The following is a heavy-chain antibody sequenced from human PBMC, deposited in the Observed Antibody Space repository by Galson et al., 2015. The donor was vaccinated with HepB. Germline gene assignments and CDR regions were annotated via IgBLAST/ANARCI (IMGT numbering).Heavy chain of an antibody. D-gene: IGHD4-23*01. Sequence: SLRLSCAASGFTFITYTMSWVRQAPGKGLEWVSSISDSGETTYYADPVKGRFSISRDNSKNTVYLQLNSLRAEDTAVYYCAKDWRGNTCDATCLGNWGQGTLVTGSS. CDR2: ISDSGETT. V-gene: IGHV3-23*01. CDR3: AKDWRGNTCDATCLGN. CDR1: GFTFITYT. J-gene: IGHJ4*02.